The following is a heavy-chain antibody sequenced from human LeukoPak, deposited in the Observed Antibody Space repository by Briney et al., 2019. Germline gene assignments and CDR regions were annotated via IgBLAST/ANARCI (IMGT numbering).Heavy chain of an antibody. CDR2: IYTSRST. CDR3: ASREGSGY. Sequence: PSETLSLTCTVSGGSLSSGRYYWSWIRQPPGKGVEWIGRIYTSRSTNYNPSLKSRVTISVDTSKNQFYMKLNAETAAGTGVYYCASREGSGYWGRGTLVTVSS. J-gene: IGHJ4*02. CDR1: GGSLSSGRYY. D-gene: IGHD3-10*01. V-gene: IGHV4-61*02.